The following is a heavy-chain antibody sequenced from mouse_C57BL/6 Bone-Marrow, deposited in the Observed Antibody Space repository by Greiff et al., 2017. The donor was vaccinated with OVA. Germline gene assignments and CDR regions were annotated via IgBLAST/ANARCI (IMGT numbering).Heavy chain of an antibody. CDR3: ARSSYDGYYKYFDY. D-gene: IGHD2-3*01. V-gene: IGHV1-39*01. J-gene: IGHJ2*01. CDR2: INPNYGTT. CDR1: GYSFTDYN. Sequence: LVESGPELVKPGASVKISCKASGYSFTDYNMNWVKQSNGKSLEWIGVINPNYGTTSYNQKFKGKATLTVDQSSSTAYMQLNSLTSEDSAVYYCARSSYDGYYKYFDYWGQGTTLTVSS.